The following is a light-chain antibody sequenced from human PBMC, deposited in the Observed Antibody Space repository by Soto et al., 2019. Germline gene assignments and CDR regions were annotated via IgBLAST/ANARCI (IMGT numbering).Light chain of an antibody. CDR1: QSISSY. V-gene: IGKV1-33*01. CDR3: QQYENLPP. J-gene: IGKJ5*01. CDR2: DVS. Sequence: DIQMTQSPSSLSASVGDRVTITFRASQSISSYLNWYQQKPWKAPKLLIYDVSNLETGVPSMFSGRRSGTEFTLTISSLQPADFATYSCQQYENLPPFGQGTRLEIK.